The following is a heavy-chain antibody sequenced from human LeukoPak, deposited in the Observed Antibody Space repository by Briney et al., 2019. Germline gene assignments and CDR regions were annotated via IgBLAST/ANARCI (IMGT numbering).Heavy chain of an antibody. CDR3: ARDINGYYYDSHGYYPTDL. J-gene: IGHJ5*02. Sequence: ASVKVSCKASGYIFTSYGISWVRQAPGQGLEWVGWISVYNGNTNYPQRLQGRVTMTTDTSTTTAYMELRSLRSDDTAVYYCARDINGYYYDSHGYYPTDLWGQGILVTVSS. D-gene: IGHD3-22*01. CDR2: ISVYNGNT. V-gene: IGHV1-18*01. CDR1: GYIFTSYG.